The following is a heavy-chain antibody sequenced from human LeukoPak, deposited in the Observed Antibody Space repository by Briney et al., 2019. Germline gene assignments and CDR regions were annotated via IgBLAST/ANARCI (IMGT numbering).Heavy chain of an antibody. CDR2: INPRSGST. D-gene: IGHD2-21*02. Sequence: GASVRSPAGHPDTPSPATIYTGRQATGQGLEWMGIINPRSGSTDYAQKFQGRVTMTRDTSTSTVYMELSSLKSEDTAVYYCARGAVVTAIRRDRPPDYWGQGTLVTVSS. J-gene: IGHJ4*02. V-gene: IGHV1-46*01. CDR3: ARGAVVTAIRRDRPPDY. CDR1: DTPSPAT.